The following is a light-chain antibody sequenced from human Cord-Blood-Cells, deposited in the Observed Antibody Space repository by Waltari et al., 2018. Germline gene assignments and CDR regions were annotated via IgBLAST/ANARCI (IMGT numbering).Light chain of an antibody. CDR3: QQYGSSPPWT. V-gene: IGKV3-20*01. CDR1: QSVSSSY. Sequence: ELVLPQSPGTLSLSPGERATLSCRASQSVSSSYLAWYQQKPGQAPRLLIYGAASRATGNPDRFSGSGSVTDFTLTISRLEPEDFAVYYCQQYGSSPPWTFGQGTKVEIK. CDR2: GAA. J-gene: IGKJ1*01.